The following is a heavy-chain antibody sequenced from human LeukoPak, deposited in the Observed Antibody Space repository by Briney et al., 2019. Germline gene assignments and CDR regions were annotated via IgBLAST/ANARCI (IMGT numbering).Heavy chain of an antibody. V-gene: IGHV3-7*04. D-gene: IGHD2-2*01. CDR2: IKQDGSDK. CDR1: GFTVSSNY. Sequence: PGGSLRLSCAASGFTVSSNYMTWVRQAPGKGLEWVANIKQDGSDKYYVDSVKGRFTISRDNAKNSLYLQMNSLRAEDTAVYYCARGVVPAANVAFWGQGTLVTVSS. CDR3: ARGVVPAANVAF. J-gene: IGHJ4*02.